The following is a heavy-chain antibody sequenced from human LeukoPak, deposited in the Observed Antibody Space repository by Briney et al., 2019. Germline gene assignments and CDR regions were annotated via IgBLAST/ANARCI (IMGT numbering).Heavy chain of an antibody. CDR1: GGSISSSSYY. CDR2: IYYSGST. V-gene: IGHV4-39*01. Sequence: KPSETLSLTCTVSGGSISSSSYYWGWIRQPPGKGLEWIGSIYYSGSTYYNPSLKSRVTISVDTSKNQFSLKLSSVTAADTAVYYCARRVRGVTAYFDYWGQGTLVTVSS. J-gene: IGHJ4*02. CDR3: ARRVRGVTAYFDY. D-gene: IGHD3-10*01.